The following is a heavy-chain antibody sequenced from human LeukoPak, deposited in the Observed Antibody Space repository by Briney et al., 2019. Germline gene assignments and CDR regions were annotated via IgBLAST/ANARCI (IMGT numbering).Heavy chain of an antibody. CDR1: GYSISNSSW. V-gene: IGHV4-4*07. J-gene: IGHJ5*02. Sequence: SETLSLTCAVSGYSISNSSWWGWIRQPAGKGLEWIGRIYTSGSTNYNPSLKSRVTMSVDASKNQFSLKLSSVTAADTAVYYCAAGELELRAWFDPWGQGTLVTVSS. D-gene: IGHD1-7*01. CDR3: AAGELELRAWFDP. CDR2: IYTSGST.